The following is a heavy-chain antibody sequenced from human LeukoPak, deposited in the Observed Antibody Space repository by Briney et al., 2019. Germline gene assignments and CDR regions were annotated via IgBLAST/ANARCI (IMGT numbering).Heavy chain of an antibody. J-gene: IGHJ2*01. D-gene: IGHD6-19*01. Sequence: ASVKVSCKASGYTFTGYYMHWVRQAPGQGLEWMVWINPNSGGTNYAQKFQGRVTMTRDTSISTAYMELSRLRSDDTAVYYCARPYSSGWHNWYFDLWGRGTLVTVSS. CDR1: GYTFTGYY. CDR3: ARPYSSGWHNWYFDL. V-gene: IGHV1-2*02. CDR2: INPNSGGT.